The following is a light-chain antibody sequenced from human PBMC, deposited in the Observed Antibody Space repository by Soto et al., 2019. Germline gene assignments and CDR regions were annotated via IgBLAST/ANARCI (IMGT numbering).Light chain of an antibody. CDR3: QQSYSTPPGT. V-gene: IGKV1-39*01. CDR1: QSISTY. J-gene: IGKJ1*01. CDR2: ATS. Sequence: DIQMTQSPSSLSESVGERVPIPCRASQSISTYLIWYQQKPGKAPKLLIYATSSLQSGVPSRFSGSGSGTDFTLTIRSLQPEDFATYYCQQSYSTPPGTVGQGTKVDIK.